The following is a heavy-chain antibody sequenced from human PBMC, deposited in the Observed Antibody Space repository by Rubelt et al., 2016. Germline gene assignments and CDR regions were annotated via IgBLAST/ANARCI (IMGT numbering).Heavy chain of an antibody. J-gene: IGHJ5*02. CDR1: GGSFSGYY. V-gene: IGHV4-34*01. D-gene: IGHD3-16*02. CDR2: INHSGST. CDR3: ARGQGITCGGVIVIRWFDP. Sequence: QVQLQQWGAGLLKPSETLSLTCAVYGGSFSGYYWSWIRQPPGKGLEWIGEINHSGSTNYNPSLNSRVTISVDTSKNQFSLNLRPGTTTERAVYYRARGQGITCGGVIVIRWFDPWGQGTLVTVSS.